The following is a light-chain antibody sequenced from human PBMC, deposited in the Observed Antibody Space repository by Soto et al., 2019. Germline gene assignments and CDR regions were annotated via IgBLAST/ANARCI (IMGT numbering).Light chain of an antibody. V-gene: IGLV1-47*01. J-gene: IGLJ3*02. CDR3: AAWDDSRSGWV. CDR2: RNN. Sequence: QSVLTQPPSASGTPGQRVTISCSGSSSNIGSNFVYWYQQFPGTAPKLLIYRNNQRPSGVPDRFSGSKSGTSASLAISGLPYEDEADYYCAAWDDSRSGWVFGGGTQLTVL. CDR1: SSNIGSNF.